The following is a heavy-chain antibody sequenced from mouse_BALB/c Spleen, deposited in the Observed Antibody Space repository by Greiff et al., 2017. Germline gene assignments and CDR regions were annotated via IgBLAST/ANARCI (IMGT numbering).Heavy chain of an antibody. D-gene: IGHD3-2*02. J-gene: IGHJ2*01. V-gene: IGHV1-69*02. CDR2: IDPSDSYT. CDR3: ARGDSQFDY. CDR1: GYTLTSYW. Sequence: QVQLQQPGAELVKPGASVKLSCKASGYTLTSYWMHWVKQRPGQGLEWIGEIDPSDSYTNYNQKFKGKATLTVDKSSSTAYMQLSSLTSEDSAVYYCARGDSQFDYWGQGTTLTVSS.